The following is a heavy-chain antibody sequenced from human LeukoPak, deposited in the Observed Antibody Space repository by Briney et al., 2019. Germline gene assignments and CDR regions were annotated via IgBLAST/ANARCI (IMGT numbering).Heavy chain of an antibody. CDR3: ATDTRGYSGYDEQGLDY. J-gene: IGHJ4*02. CDR2: INPNSGGT. CDR1: GYTFTGYY. D-gene: IGHD5-12*01. V-gene: IGHV1-2*02. Sequence: PGASVKVSCKASGYTFTGYYMHWVRQAPGQGLEGMGWINPNSGGTNYAQKFQGRVNMTRDTSISTAYMELSRLRSDDTAVYYCATDTRGYSGYDEQGLDYWGQGTLVTVSS.